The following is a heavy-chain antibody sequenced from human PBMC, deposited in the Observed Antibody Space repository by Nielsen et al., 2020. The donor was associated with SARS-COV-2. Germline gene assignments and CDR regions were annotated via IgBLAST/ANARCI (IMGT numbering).Heavy chain of an antibody. CDR3: AKDSLGFGVNWFDP. J-gene: IGHJ5*02. CDR2: ISYDGSNK. Sequence: GKSLKLSCAASGFTFSSYGMHWVRQAPGKGLEWVAVISYDGSNKYYADSVKGRFTISRDNSKNTLYLQMSSLRAEDTAVYYCAKDSLGFGVNWFDPWGQGTLVTVSS. CDR1: GFTFSSYG. D-gene: IGHD3-10*01. V-gene: IGHV3-30*18.